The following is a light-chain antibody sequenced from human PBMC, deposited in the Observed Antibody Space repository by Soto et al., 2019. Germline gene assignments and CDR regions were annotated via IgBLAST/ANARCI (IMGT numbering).Light chain of an antibody. CDR2: GAS. V-gene: IGKV3-20*01. J-gene: IGKJ1*01. CDR1: QSVNNNY. Sequence: ENVLTQSPDTLSLSPGEEATHSCRASQSVNNNYLAWYQQIPGQPPRLLIYGASSRATGIPDRFSGRGSGTDFNLTISRLEPEDFSVYYCQQYAIFPRTFGQGTTVDIK. CDR3: QQYAIFPRT.